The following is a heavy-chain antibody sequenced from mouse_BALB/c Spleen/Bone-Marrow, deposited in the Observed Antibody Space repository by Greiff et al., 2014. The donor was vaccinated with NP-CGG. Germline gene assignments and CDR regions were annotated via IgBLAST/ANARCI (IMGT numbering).Heavy chain of an antibody. CDR1: GFNIEDSY. Sequence: DVQLQESGAEIVKPGASVKSSCTTSGFNIEDSYIYWMKQRPEQGLEWIGRIDPANGNTKYDPKFQGKATITVDTSSATAYLQLSSLTSEDTAVYYCARNYGRSLDYWGQRTTLTVPS. D-gene: IGHD1-1*01. J-gene: IGHJ2*01. V-gene: IGHV14-3*02. CDR3: ARNYGRSLDY. CDR2: IDPANGNT.